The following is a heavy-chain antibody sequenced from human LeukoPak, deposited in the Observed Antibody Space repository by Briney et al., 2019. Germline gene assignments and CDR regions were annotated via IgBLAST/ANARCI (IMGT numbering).Heavy chain of an antibody. V-gene: IGHV3-30*02. J-gene: IGHJ4*02. CDR1: GFAFSSVA. CDR2: IRYDGNSR. Sequence: GGSLRLSCAASGFAFSSVAMHWVRQAPGKGLEWVAFIRYDGNSRYFADSVKGRFTISRDNSKDTMYLQMNSLRAEDTAVYYCTKGATGTFFDYWGQGTLVTVSS. CDR3: TKGATGTFFDY. D-gene: IGHD1-1*01.